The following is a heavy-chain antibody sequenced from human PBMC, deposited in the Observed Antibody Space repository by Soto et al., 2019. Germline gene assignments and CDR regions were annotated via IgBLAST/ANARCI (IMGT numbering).Heavy chain of an antibody. V-gene: IGHV4-31*03. J-gene: IGHJ5*01. CDR2: ISDSGTT. CDR1: GGSIGSGLYY. D-gene: IGHD3-10*01. Sequence: SETLSLTCTVSGGSIGSGLYYWSWIRQHPGKGLEWIGYISDSGTTYYSPSLQSRLSMSVDTSNNNFSLKLASVTAADTAVYYCATSVRAGRWFDSWGTGNLVTVSS. CDR3: ATSVRAGRWFDS.